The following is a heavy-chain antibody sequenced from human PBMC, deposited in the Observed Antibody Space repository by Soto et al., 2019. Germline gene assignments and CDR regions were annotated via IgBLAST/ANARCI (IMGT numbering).Heavy chain of an antibody. V-gene: IGHV3-23*01. CDR1: VFTFSSYS. J-gene: IGHJ4*02. Sequence: GGSLRLSCAASVFTFSSYSMSLVRQAPGKGLECVSAISGSGGSTYYADSVKGRFTISRDNAKNTLYLQMNSLSAEDTAVYYCASLFASPYSPRTFEFWGQGTQVTLSS. CDR3: ASLFASPYSPRTFEF. CDR2: ISGSGGST. D-gene: IGHD2-15*01.